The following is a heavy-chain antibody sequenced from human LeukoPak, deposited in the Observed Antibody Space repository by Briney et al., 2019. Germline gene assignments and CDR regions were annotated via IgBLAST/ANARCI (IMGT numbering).Heavy chain of an antibody. CDR1: GFTFSSYS. J-gene: IGHJ4*02. V-gene: IGHV3-48*01. CDR2: ISGSGSPI. CDR3: ARERVYIREVPPLYYFDY. Sequence: GGSLRLSCAASGFTFSSYSINWVRQAPGKGLEWVSYISGSGSPIYYADSVKGRFTISRDNSKNTLYLQMNSLRAEDTAVYYCARERVYIREVPPLYYFDYWGQGTLVTVSS. D-gene: IGHD2-8*01.